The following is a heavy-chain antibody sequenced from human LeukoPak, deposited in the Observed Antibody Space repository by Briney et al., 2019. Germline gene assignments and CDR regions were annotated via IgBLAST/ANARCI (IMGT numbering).Heavy chain of an antibody. Sequence: SETLSLTCTVSGGSITSSSNYWAWIRQPPGKGLEWIGSIYYSGSTYYNPSLKSRVTISVDTSKNQLSLKPSSVTAADTAIYYCARGITREWHHYWGQGTLVTVSS. V-gene: IGHV4-39*07. CDR2: IYYSGST. J-gene: IGHJ4*02. D-gene: IGHD3-3*01. CDR3: ARGITREWHHY. CDR1: GGSITSSSNY.